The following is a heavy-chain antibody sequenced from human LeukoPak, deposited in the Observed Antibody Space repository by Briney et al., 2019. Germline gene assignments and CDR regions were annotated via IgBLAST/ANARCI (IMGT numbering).Heavy chain of an antibody. CDR2: IIPIFGIA. D-gene: IGHD2-2*02. V-gene: IGHV1-69*04. CDR3: ARAAYCSSTSCYTVYYYGMDV. J-gene: IGHJ6*02. Sequence: SVKVSYKASGGTFSSYAISWVRQAPGQGLEWMGRIIPIFGIANYAQKFQGRVTITADKSTSTAYMELSSLRSEDTAVYYCARAAYCSSTSCYTVYYYGMDVWGQGTTVTVSS. CDR1: GGTFSSYA.